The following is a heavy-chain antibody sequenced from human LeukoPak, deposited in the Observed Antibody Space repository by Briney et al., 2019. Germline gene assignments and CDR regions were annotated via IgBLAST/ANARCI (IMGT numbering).Heavy chain of an antibody. D-gene: IGHD1-26*01. V-gene: IGHV3-23*01. CDR1: GFIFKKTW. CDR3: ATSKYSGSY. Sequence: GGSLRLSCAASGFIFKKTWMTWVRQAPGKGLEWVSAISGSGGRIYYGASVKGRFTISRDNSKNTLNLQMNSLRAEDTAVYYCATSKYSGSYWGQGTLVTVSS. J-gene: IGHJ4*02. CDR2: ISGSGGRI.